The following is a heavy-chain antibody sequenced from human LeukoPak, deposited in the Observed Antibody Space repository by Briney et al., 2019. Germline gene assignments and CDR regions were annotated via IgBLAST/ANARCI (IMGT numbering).Heavy chain of an antibody. V-gene: IGHV3-30-3*01. Sequence: GGSLRLSCTASGFTVSSDYMSRVRQAPGKGLEWVAVISYDGSNKYYADSVKGRFTISRDNSKNTLYPQMNSLRAEDTAVYYCARSITAIDYWGQGTLVTVSS. CDR3: ARSITAIDY. CDR1: GFTVSSDY. CDR2: ISYDGSNK. D-gene: IGHD3-3*01. J-gene: IGHJ4*02.